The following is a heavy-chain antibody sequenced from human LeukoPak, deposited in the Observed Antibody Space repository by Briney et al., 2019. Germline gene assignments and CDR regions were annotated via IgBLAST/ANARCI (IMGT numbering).Heavy chain of an antibody. J-gene: IGHJ6*02. CDR3: ARADCSGGSCYSGDYYYGMDV. V-gene: IGHV3-13*01. CDR1: GFTFSSYD. Sequence: GGSLRLSCAASGFTFSSYDMHWVRQATGKGLEWVSAIGTAGDTYYPGSVKGRFTISRENAKNSLYLQVNSLRAGDTAVYYCARADCSGGSCYSGDYYYGMDVWGQGTTVTVSS. CDR2: IGTAGDT. D-gene: IGHD2-15*01.